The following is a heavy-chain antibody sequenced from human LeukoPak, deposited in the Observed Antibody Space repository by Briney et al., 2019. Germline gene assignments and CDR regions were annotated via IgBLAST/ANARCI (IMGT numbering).Heavy chain of an antibody. CDR3: ARGRQQLATFYYYYYMDV. D-gene: IGHD6-13*01. J-gene: IGHJ6*03. Sequence: SETLSLTCTVSGGSISTYYWSWVRQPAGKGLEWIGRIYTTGSTNYNPSLKSRVTISVDTSKNQFSLKLSSVTAADTAVYYCARGRQQLATFYYYYYMDVWGKGTTVTVSS. V-gene: IGHV4-4*07. CDR2: IYTTGST. CDR1: GGSISTYY.